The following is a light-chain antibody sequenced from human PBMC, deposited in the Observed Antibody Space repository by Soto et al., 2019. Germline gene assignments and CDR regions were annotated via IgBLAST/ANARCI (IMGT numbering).Light chain of an antibody. J-gene: IGLJ3*02. CDR3: TSYVGNDIWV. CDR2: EVT. Sequence: QSALPQPPSAAGSPGQSVTISCTGTSSDVGAYKYVSWYQQYPGKAPKLMIYEVTKRPSGVPDRFSGSKSGNTASPTVSGLQAEDEADYYCTSYVGNDIWVFGGGTKVTVL. V-gene: IGLV2-8*01. CDR1: SSDVGAYKY.